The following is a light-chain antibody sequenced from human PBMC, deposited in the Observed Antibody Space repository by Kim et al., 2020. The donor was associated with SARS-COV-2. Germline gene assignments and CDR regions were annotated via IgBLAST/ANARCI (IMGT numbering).Light chain of an antibody. J-gene: IGKJ4*01. CDR1: QSVSSN. CDR2: GAS. Sequence: VYPGEAATPSCRASQSVSSNLAWYQQKPGQGPRLLIYGASTRATGIPARFSGSGSGTDFTLTISSLQSEDFAVYYCQQYSNWPLTFGGGTKVDIK. CDR3: QQYSNWPLT. V-gene: IGKV3-15*01.